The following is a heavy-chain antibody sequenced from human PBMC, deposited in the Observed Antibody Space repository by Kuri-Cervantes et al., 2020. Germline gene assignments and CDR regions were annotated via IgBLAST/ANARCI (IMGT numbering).Heavy chain of an antibody. D-gene: IGHD2/OR15-2a*01. CDR3: ARAPNPNRRYNWFDP. Sequence: ASVKVSCKAPGYTFTSYDINWVRQATGQGLEWMGWMNPNSGNTGYAQKFQGRVTMTRNTSISTAYMELSSLRSEDTAVYYCARAPNPNRRYNWFDPWGQGTLVTVSS. CDR2: MNPNSGNT. V-gene: IGHV1-8*01. CDR1: GYTFTSYD. J-gene: IGHJ5*02.